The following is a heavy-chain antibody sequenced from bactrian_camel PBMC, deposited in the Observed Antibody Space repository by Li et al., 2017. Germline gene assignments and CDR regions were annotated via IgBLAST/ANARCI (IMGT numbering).Heavy chain of an antibody. Sequence: HVQLVESGGGSVHTGGSLRLSCASSGYHDSANYCLGWFRQAPGRERERVASIYTGDGTTNYADSVKGRFTISQDKAKSTVYLQMDSLKPEDTAVYYCAADEGGSIRWGCGPDTVNAFSDWGQGTQVTVS. CDR2: IYTGDGTT. CDR3: AADEGGSIRWGCGPDTVNAFSD. CDR1: GYHDSANYC. J-gene: IGHJ4*01. D-gene: IGHD5*01. V-gene: IGHV3S1*01.